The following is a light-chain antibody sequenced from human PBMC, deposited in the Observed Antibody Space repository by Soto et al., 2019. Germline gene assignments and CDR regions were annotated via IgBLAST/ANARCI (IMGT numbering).Light chain of an antibody. J-gene: IGKJ1*01. Sequence: EIVLTQSPGTLSLSPRERATLSCRASQSVSSSYLAWYQQKPGQAPRPLIYGASSRAIGIPDRFSVSGSGTDFTLTISRLEPEDFAVYYGQEYGSSPWTFGQGTKVDVK. V-gene: IGKV3-20*01. CDR2: GAS. CDR1: QSVSSSY. CDR3: QEYGSSPWT.